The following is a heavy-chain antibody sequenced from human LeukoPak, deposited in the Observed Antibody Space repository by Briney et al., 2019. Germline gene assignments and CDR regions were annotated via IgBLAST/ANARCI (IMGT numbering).Heavy chain of an antibody. D-gene: IGHD1-26*01. CDR2: ISYDGSNK. CDR3: AKFNGGSNYYYYYGMDV. V-gene: IGHV3-30*18. Sequence: GGSLRLSCAASGFTFSSYGMNWVRQAPGKGLEWVAVISYDGSNKYYADSVKGRFTISRDNSKNTLYLQMNSLRAEDTAVYYCAKFNGGSNYYYYYGMDVWGQGTTVTVSS. CDR1: GFTFSSYG. J-gene: IGHJ6*02.